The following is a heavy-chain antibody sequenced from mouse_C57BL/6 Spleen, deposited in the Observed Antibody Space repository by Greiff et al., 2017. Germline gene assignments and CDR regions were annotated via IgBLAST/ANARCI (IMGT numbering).Heavy chain of an antibody. CDR3: ARMGNYYGYDERDY. Sequence: QVQLQQPGAELVRPGSSVKLSCKASGYTFTSYWMDWVKQRPGQGLEWIGNIYPSDSETHYNQKFKDKATLPVDKSSSTAYMQLSSLTSEDSAVYYCARMGNYYGYDERDYWGQGTTLTVSS. V-gene: IGHV1-61*01. CDR1: GYTFTSYW. CDR2: IYPSDSET. J-gene: IGHJ2*01. D-gene: IGHD2-2*01.